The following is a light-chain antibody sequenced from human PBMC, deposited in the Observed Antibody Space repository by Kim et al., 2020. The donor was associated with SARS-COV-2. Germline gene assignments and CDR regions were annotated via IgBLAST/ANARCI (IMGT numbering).Light chain of an antibody. CDR2: GVS. Sequence: SALTQPPSASGSPGQSVTISCTGTSSDVGGSDSVSWYQQHPGKAPKLMIHGVSKRPSGVPDRFSGSKSGNTASLTVSGLQAEDEADYYCYSYAGSNNYVFGTGTKVTVL. CDR1: SSDVGGSDS. V-gene: IGLV2-8*01. J-gene: IGLJ1*01. CDR3: YSYAGSNNYV.